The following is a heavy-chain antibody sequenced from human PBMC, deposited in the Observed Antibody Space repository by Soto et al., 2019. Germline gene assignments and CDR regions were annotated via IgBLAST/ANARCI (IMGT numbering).Heavy chain of an antibody. V-gene: IGHV3-66*01. Sequence: EVQLVESGGDLVQPGGSLRLSCAASGFSVSSKYMSWVRQAPGKGLEWVSLIQSGGTTYYAGSVTGRFTISRDYSENTLFLQMNSLRVEDTAVYYCTRDDVHFNGDRYYGVPMDVCGKGTTVTVAA. CDR3: TRDDVHFNGDRYYGVPMDV. D-gene: IGHD2-8*01. CDR1: GFSVSSKY. CDR2: IQSGGTT. J-gene: IGHJ6*04.